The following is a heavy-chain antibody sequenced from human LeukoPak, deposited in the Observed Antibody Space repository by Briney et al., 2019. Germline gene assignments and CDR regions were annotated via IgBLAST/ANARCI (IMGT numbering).Heavy chain of an antibody. Sequence: GASVKVSCKASGYTFTSYDINWVRQATGQGLEWMGWMNPNSGNTGYAQKFQGRVTMTRNTSISTAYMELSSLRSEDTVVYYCARGARQDLRYFDWLGPDYWGQGTLVTVSS. CDR2: MNPNSGNT. J-gene: IGHJ4*02. D-gene: IGHD3-9*01. V-gene: IGHV1-8*01. CDR3: ARGARQDLRYFDWLGPDY. CDR1: GYTFTSYD.